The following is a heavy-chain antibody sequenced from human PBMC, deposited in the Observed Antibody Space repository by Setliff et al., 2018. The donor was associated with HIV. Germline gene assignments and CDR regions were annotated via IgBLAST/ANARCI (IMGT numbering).Heavy chain of an antibody. Sequence: SETLSLTCTVSGGSISSSSYYWGCIRQPPGKGLEWIGSIYYPGSANYNPSLKSRVTMSVDTSKNQFSLKLTSVTAADTAVYYCARATYTTLFGVLMGGGLQYWGPGTLVTVSS. CDR1: GGSISSSSYY. CDR2: IYYPGSA. V-gene: IGHV4-39*07. CDR3: ARATYTTLFGVLMGGGLQY. D-gene: IGHD3-3*01. J-gene: IGHJ4*02.